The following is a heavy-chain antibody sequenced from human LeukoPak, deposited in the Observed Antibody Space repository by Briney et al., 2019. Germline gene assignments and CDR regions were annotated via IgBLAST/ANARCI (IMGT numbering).Heavy chain of an antibody. D-gene: IGHD3-22*01. CDR1: GGSISSSNW. CDR2: IYHSGST. V-gene: IGHV4-4*02. Sequence: PSETLSLTCAVSGGSISSSNWRSWVRQPPGKGLEWIGEIYHSGSTNYNPSLKSRVTISVDKSKNQFSLKLSSVTAADTAVYYCASIRGGYITPVDYWGQGTLVTVSS. CDR3: ASIRGGYITPVDY. J-gene: IGHJ4*02.